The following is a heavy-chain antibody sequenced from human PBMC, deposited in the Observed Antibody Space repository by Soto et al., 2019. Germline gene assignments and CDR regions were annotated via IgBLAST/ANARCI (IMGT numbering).Heavy chain of an antibody. CDR2: IYSSGST. CDR1: GASISSYY. Sequence: SETLSLTCTASGASISSYYWSWIRQPPGKGLEWIGYIYSSGSTNYNPSLKSRVTISVDTSKNQFSLKLSSVTAADTAVYYCARSGYCGGDCYSMDFDYWGQGTLVTVSS. CDR3: ARSGYCGGDCYSMDFDY. J-gene: IGHJ4*02. V-gene: IGHV4-59*01. D-gene: IGHD2-21*02.